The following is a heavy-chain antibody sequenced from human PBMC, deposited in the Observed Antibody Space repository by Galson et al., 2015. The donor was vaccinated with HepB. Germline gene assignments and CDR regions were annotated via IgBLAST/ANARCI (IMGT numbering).Heavy chain of an antibody. CDR1: GYTFTSYA. J-gene: IGHJ4*02. Sequence: SVKVSCKASGYTFTSYAMHWVRQAPGQRLEWMGWINAGNGDTKYSQKFQGRVTITRDTSASTAYMELSSLRSEDTAVYYCARGGYYYGSGSNTDYWGQGTLVTVSS. V-gene: IGHV1-3*01. CDR3: ARGGYYYGSGSNTDY. D-gene: IGHD3-10*01. CDR2: INAGNGDT.